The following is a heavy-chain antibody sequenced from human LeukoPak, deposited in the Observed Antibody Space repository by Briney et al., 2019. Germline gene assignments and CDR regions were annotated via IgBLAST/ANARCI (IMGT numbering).Heavy chain of an antibody. V-gene: IGHV4-4*07. J-gene: IGHJ6*02. CDR3: ARHTAMVRAYYYYYYGMDV. D-gene: IGHD5-18*01. CDR1: GGPISSYY. CDR2: IYTSGST. Sequence: SETLSLTCTASGGPISSYYWSWIRQPAGKGLEWIGRIYTSGSTNYNPSLKSRVTMSVDTSKNQFSLKLSSVTAADTAVYYCARHTAMVRAYYYYYYGMDVWGQGTTVTVSS.